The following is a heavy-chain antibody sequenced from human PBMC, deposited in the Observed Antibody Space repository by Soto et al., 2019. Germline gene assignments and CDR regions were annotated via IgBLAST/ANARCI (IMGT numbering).Heavy chain of an antibody. Sequence: QVQLVQSGAEVKKPGSSVKVSCRASGGTFSSHALSWVRQAPGQGLEWMGGIIPIFGATNYEQEFRGRVTITADESTSTAHMEPSSLRSADTAVYYCAGGDGGERSGWPIYPYYGMDVWGQGPTVTVSS. D-gene: IGHD6-19*01. CDR3: AGGDGGERSGWPIYPYYGMDV. CDR1: GGTFSSHA. V-gene: IGHV1-69*01. CDR2: IIPIFGAT. J-gene: IGHJ6*02.